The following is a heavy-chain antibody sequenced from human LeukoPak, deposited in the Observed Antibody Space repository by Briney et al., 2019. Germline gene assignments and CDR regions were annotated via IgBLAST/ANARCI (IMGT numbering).Heavy chain of an antibody. Sequence: GGSLRLSCAASGFTVSSNYMSWVRHAPGKGLEWVSGISGSGDSTYYADSVKGRFTISRDNSKKTLYLQMNSLRAEDTAVYYCARRSGIAVAGAFDYWGQGTLVTVSS. CDR3: ARRSGIAVAGAFDY. V-gene: IGHV3-23*01. CDR1: GFTVSSNY. J-gene: IGHJ4*02. CDR2: ISGSGDST. D-gene: IGHD6-19*01.